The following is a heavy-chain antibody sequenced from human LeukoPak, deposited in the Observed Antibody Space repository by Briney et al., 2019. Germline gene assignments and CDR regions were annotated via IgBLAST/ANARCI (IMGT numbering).Heavy chain of an antibody. V-gene: IGHV3-33*01. CDR1: GFTFSSYG. CDR2: IWYDGSNK. D-gene: IGHD3-22*01. Sequence: GGSLRLSCAASGFTFSSYGMLWVRQAPGKGLEWVAVIWYDGSNKYYADSVKGRFTISRDNSKNTLYLQMNSLRAEDTAVYYCARDGSSGYRYYFDYWGQGTLVTVSS. J-gene: IGHJ4*02. CDR3: ARDGSSGYRYYFDY.